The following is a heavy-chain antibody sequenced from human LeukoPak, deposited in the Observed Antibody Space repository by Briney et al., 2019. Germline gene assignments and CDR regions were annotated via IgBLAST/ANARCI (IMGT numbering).Heavy chain of an antibody. J-gene: IGHJ5*02. D-gene: IGHD3-22*01. CDR2: IYYSGST. Sequence: SETLSLTCTVSGGSISSYSWSWIRQPPGKGLEWIGYIYYSGSTNYNPSLKSRVTISVDTSKNQFSLKLSSVTAADTAVYYCARGNYYDSSGYELDWFDPWGQGALSPSPQ. CDR1: GGSISSYS. V-gene: IGHV4-59*12. CDR3: ARGNYYDSSGYELDWFDP.